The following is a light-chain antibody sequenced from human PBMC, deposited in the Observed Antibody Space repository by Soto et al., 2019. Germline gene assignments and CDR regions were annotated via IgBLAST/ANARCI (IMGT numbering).Light chain of an antibody. CDR1: QSVLYSSNNKNY. J-gene: IGKJ3*01. Sequence: IVMTQSPDSLAVSLGERATINCKSSQSVLYSSNNKNYLTWYQQKPGQPPKLLISWASTRESGVPDRFSGSGSGTDFTLTISSLQAEDVAVYYCQHYYSSPFTFGPGTKVDIK. CDR3: QHYYSSPFT. CDR2: WAS. V-gene: IGKV4-1*01.